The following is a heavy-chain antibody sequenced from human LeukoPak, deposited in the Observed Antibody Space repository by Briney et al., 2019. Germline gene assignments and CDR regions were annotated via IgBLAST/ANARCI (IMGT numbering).Heavy chain of an antibody. V-gene: IGHV3-9*01. Sequence: GRSLRLSCAASGFTFDDYAMHWVRQAPGKGLEWVSGISWNSGSIGYADSVKGRFTISRDNAKNSLYLQMNSLRAEDTALYYCAEANWDFYFDYWGQGTLVTVSS. CDR2: ISWNSGSI. CDR3: AEANWDFYFDY. D-gene: IGHD1-7*01. J-gene: IGHJ4*02. CDR1: GFTFDDYA.